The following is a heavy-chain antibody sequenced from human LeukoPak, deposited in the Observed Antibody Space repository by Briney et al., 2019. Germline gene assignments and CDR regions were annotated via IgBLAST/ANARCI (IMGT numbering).Heavy chain of an antibody. CDR3: AKPGIAVAGISNWFDP. CDR2: ISGSGGST. D-gene: IGHD6-19*01. Sequence: GGSLRLSCAASGFTFSSYAMSWVRQAPGKGLEWVSAISGSGGSTYYADSVKGRFTISRDNSKNTLYLQMNSLRAEDTAVYYCAKPGIAVAGISNWFDPWGQATLVTVSS. CDR1: GFTFSSYA. V-gene: IGHV3-23*01. J-gene: IGHJ5*02.